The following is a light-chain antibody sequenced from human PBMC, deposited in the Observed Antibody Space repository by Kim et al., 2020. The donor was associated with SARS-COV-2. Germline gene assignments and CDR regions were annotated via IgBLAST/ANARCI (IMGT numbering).Light chain of an antibody. J-gene: IGKJ3*01. Sequence: VTPREKVTITCLCSQSIDTYLHWYQHTPCQSPKLLISCAFQPISGAPSRFSGSGSGTDFTLTIYSLEAEDAATYYCHQSSTSPHTFGPGTKVDIK. CDR3: HQSSTSPHT. V-gene: IGKV6-21*02. CDR2: CAF. CDR1: QSIDTY.